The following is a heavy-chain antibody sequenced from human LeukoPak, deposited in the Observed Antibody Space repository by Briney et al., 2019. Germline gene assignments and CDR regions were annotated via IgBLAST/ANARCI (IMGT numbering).Heavy chain of an antibody. CDR1: GFTFSSHG. Sequence: GGSLRLSCAASGFTFSSHGMHWVRQAPGKGLEWVTFISYDGSNEYYADSVKGRFTISRDNSKNTLYLQMNSLRVEDTAVYFCAKRGVVIRVFLVGFHKEAYYFDSWGQGALVTVSS. CDR2: ISYDGSNE. CDR3: AKRGVVIRVFLVGFHKEAYYFDS. J-gene: IGHJ4*02. V-gene: IGHV3-30*18. D-gene: IGHD3-10*01.